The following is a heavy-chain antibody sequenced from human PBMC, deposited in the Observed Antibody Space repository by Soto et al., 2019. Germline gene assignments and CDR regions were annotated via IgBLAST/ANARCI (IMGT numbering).Heavy chain of an antibody. CDR3: AAFQVWGATFHF. V-gene: IGHV1-2*04. D-gene: IGHD1-26*01. CDR2: INPNSGGT. Sequence: ASVKVSCKASGYTFTGYYMHWVRQAPGQGLEWMGWINPNSGGTNYAQKFQGWVTMTRDTSISTAYMELSRLTLEDSAVYYCAAFQVWGATFHFWGPGTLVTVSS. CDR1: GYTFTGYY. J-gene: IGHJ4*02.